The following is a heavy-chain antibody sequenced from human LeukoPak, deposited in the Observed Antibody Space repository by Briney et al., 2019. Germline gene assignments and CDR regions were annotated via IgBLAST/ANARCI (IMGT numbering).Heavy chain of an antibody. Sequence: SETLSLTCTVSGGSISSYCWSWIRQPPGKGLEWIGYIYYSGSTNYNPSLKSRVTISVDTSKNQFSLKLSSVTAADTAVYYCAREAGVYCSGGSCYSSWFDPWGQGTLVTVSS. CDR1: GGSISSYC. J-gene: IGHJ5*02. V-gene: IGHV4-59*01. D-gene: IGHD2-15*01. CDR2: IYYSGST. CDR3: AREAGVYCSGGSCYSSWFDP.